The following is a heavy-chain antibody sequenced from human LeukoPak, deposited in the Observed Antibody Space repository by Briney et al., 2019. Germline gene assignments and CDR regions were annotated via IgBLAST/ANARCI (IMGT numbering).Heavy chain of an antibody. Sequence: KPSETLSLTCTVSGGSISSYYWSWIRQPPGKGLEWIAYIYYSGSTNYNPSLKSRVTISVDTSKNQFSLKLSSVTAADTAVYYCARDAPSGAHDYWGQGTLVTVSS. CDR1: GGSISSYY. CDR2: IYYSGST. V-gene: IGHV4-59*01. CDR3: ARDAPSGAHDY. D-gene: IGHD2-8*02. J-gene: IGHJ4*02.